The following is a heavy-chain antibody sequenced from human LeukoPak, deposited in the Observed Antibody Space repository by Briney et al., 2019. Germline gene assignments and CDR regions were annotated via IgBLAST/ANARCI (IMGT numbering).Heavy chain of an antibody. Sequence: SEILSLTCTVSGGSISSYYWSWIRQPPGKGLEWIGYIYYSGSTNYNPSLKSRVTISVDTSKNQFSLKLSSVTAADTAVYYCAREARVHYYYGMDVWGQGTTVTVSS. CDR3: AREARVHYYYGMDV. V-gene: IGHV4-59*01. CDR2: IYYSGST. CDR1: GGSISSYY. J-gene: IGHJ6*02. D-gene: IGHD3-10*01.